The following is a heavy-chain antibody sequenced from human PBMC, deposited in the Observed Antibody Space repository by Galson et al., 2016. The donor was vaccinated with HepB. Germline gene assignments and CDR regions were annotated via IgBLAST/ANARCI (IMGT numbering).Heavy chain of an antibody. J-gene: IGHJ4*02. D-gene: IGHD1-1*01. CDR3: AKERLVRRIFDH. V-gene: IGHV3-23*01. CDR1: GFVFSHFG. Sequence: SLRLSCAASGFVFSHFGLSWVRQAPGKGLEWVASISTRRTTYYSDSVQGRFTISRDNSNNTLYLQMNGLRAEDQAVYYCAKERLVRRIFDHWGQGTLLTVSS. CDR2: ISTRRTT.